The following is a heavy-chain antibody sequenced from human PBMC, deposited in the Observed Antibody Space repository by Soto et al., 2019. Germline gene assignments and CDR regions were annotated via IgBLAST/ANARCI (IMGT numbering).Heavy chain of an antibody. CDR3: ARCYGSGSSYYYYYGMDV. D-gene: IGHD3-10*01. J-gene: IGHJ6*02. V-gene: IGHV4-4*02. CDR2: IYHSGST. CDR1: GGSISSSNW. Sequence: PSETLALTCADAGGSISSSNWWSWVRQPPGKGLEWIGEIYHSGSTNYNPSLKSRVTISVDKSKNQFSLKLSSVTAADTAVYYCARCYGSGSSYYYYYGMDVWGQGTTFTVSS.